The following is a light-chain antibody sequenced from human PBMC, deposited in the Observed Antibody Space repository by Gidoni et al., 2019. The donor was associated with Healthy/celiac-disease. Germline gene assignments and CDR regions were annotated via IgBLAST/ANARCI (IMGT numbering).Light chain of an antibody. CDR3: SSYTSSSTLEV. Sequence: QSALTQPASVSGSPGQSITISCTGTSSDVGGYNSVSWYQQHPGKAPKRMIYDVSNRPSGVSNRFSGSKSGNTASLTISGLQAEDEADYYCSSYTSSSTLEVFGTGTKVTVL. CDR1: SSDVGGYNS. CDR2: DVS. V-gene: IGLV2-14*03. J-gene: IGLJ1*01.